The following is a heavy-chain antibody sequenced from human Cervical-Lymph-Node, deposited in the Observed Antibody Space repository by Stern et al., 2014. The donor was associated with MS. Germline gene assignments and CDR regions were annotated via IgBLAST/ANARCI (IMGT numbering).Heavy chain of an antibody. Sequence: QVQLVQSGGGVVQPGGSLKLWGEGPDFTFKALAMPWVRQAPGKGLEWVAVIWFDGTTKSYADSVKGRFTISRDKSKNTLYLQLNSLRAEDTAVFYCARGLYYFDYWGRGTLVTVSS. CDR2: IWFDGTTK. V-gene: IGHV3-33*01. CDR1: DFTFKALA. J-gene: IGHJ4*02. CDR3: ARGLYYFDY.